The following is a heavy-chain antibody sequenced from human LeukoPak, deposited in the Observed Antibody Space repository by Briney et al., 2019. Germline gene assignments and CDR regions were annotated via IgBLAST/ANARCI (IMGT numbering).Heavy chain of an antibody. V-gene: IGHV3-23*01. CDR1: GFIVSGNY. Sequence: PGGSLRLSCAASGFIVSGNYMSWVRQAPGKGLEWVSAISGSGGSTYYADSVKGRFTISRDNSKNTLYLQMNSLRAEDTAVYYCAKGSLSIAALFYFDYWGQGTLVTVSS. D-gene: IGHD6-6*01. CDR2: ISGSGGST. CDR3: AKGSLSIAALFYFDY. J-gene: IGHJ4*02.